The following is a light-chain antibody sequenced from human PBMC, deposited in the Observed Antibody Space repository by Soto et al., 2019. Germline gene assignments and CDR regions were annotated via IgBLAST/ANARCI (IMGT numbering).Light chain of an antibody. J-gene: IGLJ1*01. CDR1: SSYVGGYNY. Sequence: QSALTQPASVSGSPGQSITISCTGTSSYVGGYNYVSLYQQHPGKAPKLMIYEVSNRPSGVSNRFSGSKSGNTASLTISGLQAEDEADYYCSSYTSSSTRVFGTGTKVTVL. CDR3: SSYTSSSTRV. V-gene: IGLV2-14*01. CDR2: EVS.